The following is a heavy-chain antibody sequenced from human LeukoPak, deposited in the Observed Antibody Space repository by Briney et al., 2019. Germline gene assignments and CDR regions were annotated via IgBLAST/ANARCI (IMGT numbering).Heavy chain of an antibody. CDR2: IYTSGST. D-gene: IGHD3-22*01. V-gene: IGHV4-4*07. CDR1: GGSISSYY. Sequence: PSETLSLTCTVSGGSISSYYRSWIRQPAGKGLEWIGRIYTSGSTNYNPSLKSRVTMSVDTSKNQFSLKLSSVTAADTAVYYCARDQTYYDGSGYSLYAFDIWAQGTMVTVSS. CDR3: ARDQTYYDGSGYSLYAFDI. J-gene: IGHJ3*02.